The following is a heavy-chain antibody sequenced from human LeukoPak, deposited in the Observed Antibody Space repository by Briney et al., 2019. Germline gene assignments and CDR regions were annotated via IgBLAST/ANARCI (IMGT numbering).Heavy chain of an antibody. J-gene: IGHJ4*02. CDR2: IIPILGIA. CDR1: GGTFSSYT. D-gene: IGHD3-22*01. CDR3: ADQYYDSSGYYEYFDY. V-gene: IGHV1-69*02. Sequence: SVKDSCKASGGTFSSYTISWVRQAPGQGLEWMGRIIPILGIANCAQKFQGRVTITADKSTSTAYMELSSLRSEDTAVYYCADQYYDSSGYYEYFDYWGQGTLVTVSS.